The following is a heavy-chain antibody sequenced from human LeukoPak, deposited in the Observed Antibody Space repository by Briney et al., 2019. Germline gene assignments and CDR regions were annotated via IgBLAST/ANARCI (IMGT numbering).Heavy chain of an antibody. V-gene: IGHV1-18*04. CDR3: ARSAVADTLSAYYFEY. CDR2: ISAFNGNT. D-gene: IGHD6-19*01. J-gene: IGHJ4*02. Sequence: ASVKVSCKASGYTFITNDISWVRQAPGQGLEWMGWISAFNGNTNYAQKFQGRITITTDTSTNTASMELRSLRSDDTAVYYCARSAVADTLSAYYFEYWGQGTLVTVSS. CDR1: GYTFITND.